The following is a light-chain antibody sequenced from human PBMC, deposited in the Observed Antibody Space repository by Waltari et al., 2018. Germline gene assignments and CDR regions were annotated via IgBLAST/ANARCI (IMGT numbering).Light chain of an antibody. CDR1: SRHVGDYEW. J-gene: IGLJ1*01. CDR3: TSYTSRHSLV. CDR2: DVS. Sequence: QSALPQPASVSGSPGQAITIPCTGTSRHVGDYEWVCWYQQHPGKAHKVVIFDVSYRPSGVSNRFSGSKSGNTASLTISGLQAEDEADYYCTSYTSRHSLVFGTGTKVTVL. V-gene: IGLV2-14*03.